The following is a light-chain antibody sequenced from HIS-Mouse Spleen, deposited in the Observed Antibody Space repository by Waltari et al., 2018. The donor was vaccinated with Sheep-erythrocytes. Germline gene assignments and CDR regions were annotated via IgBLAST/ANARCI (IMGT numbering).Light chain of an antibody. Sequence: QSVLTQPPSASGTPGQRVTISCSGSSSNIGSNPVNWYRQLPGTAPKLLIYSNNQRPSGVPDRFSGSKSGTSAYLAISGLQSEDEADYYCCSYAGSSTPWVFGGGTKLTVL. J-gene: IGLJ3*02. V-gene: IGLV1-44*01. CDR1: SSNIGSNP. CDR3: CSYAGSSTPWV. CDR2: SNN.